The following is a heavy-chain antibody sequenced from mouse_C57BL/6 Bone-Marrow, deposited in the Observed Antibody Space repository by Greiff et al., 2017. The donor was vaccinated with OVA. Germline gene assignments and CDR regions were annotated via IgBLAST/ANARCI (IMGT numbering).Heavy chain of an antibody. J-gene: IGHJ4*01. V-gene: IGHV7-1*01. CDR1: GFTFSDFY. CDR3: ARDAGDGMDY. Sequence: EVKVVESGGGLVQSGRSLRLSCATSGFTFSDFYMEWVRQAPGKGLEWIAASRNKANDYTTEYSASVKGRFIVSRDTSQSILYLQMNALRAEDTAIYYCARDAGDGMDYWGQGTSVTVSS. CDR2: SRNKANDYTT.